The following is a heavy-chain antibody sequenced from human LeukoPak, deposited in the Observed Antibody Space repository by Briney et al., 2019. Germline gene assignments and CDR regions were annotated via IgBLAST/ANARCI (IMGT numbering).Heavy chain of an antibody. CDR1: GFTFRSYA. CDR2: ISYDGDDGSNI. V-gene: IGHV3-30-3*01. J-gene: IGHJ6*02. CDR3: ARDLSGSLWGPYGMDV. D-gene: IGHD1-26*01. Sequence: GGSLRLSCAASGFTFRSYAMHWVRQAPGKGLEWVAVISYDGDDGSNIYYADSVKGRFTISRDNSKSTLYLQMNSLRAEDTAVYYCARDLSGSLWGPYGMDVWGQGTTVTVSS.